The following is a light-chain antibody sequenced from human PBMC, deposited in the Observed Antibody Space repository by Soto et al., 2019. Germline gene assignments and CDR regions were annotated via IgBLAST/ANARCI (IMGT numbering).Light chain of an antibody. J-gene: IGLJ2*01. CDR2: DDT. CDR3: CSYVGTGTVL. V-gene: IGLV2-23*01. CDR1: NSDVGIYNI. Sequence: QSVLTQPASVFGSPGQSITISCTGTNSDVGIYNIVSWYQHHPGKAPKVMIYDDTKRPSGVSNRFSGSKSGNTASLTISGLQAEDEADYHCCSYVGTGTVLFGGGTKLTVL.